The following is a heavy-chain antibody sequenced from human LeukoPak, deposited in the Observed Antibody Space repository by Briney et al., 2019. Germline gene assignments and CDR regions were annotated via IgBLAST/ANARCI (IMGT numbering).Heavy chain of an antibody. CDR2: VYTSGST. D-gene: IGHD4-11*01. J-gene: IGHJ4*02. V-gene: IGHV4-4*07. Sequence: SETLSLTCTVSGGSISSYYWSWIRQPAGKGLEWIGRVYTSGSTNYNPSLKSRVTMSVDTSKNQLSLKLSSVIAADTAVYYCARLQGDYSFDYWGQGTLVTVSS. CDR3: ARLQGDYSFDY. CDR1: GGSISSYY.